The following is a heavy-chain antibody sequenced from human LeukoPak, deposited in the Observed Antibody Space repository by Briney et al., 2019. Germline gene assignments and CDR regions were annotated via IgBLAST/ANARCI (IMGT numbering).Heavy chain of an antibody. Sequence: GGSLRLSCTASGFTFSRYWMTWVRQGPGKGLEWVANIRQDGSDKYYVDSVKGRFSISRDNAKNSLYLQMNSLRAEDTAVYYCAREGFAAASDIWGQGTMVTVSS. CDR2: IRQDGSDK. V-gene: IGHV3-7*01. J-gene: IGHJ3*02. CDR1: GFTFSRYW. D-gene: IGHD2-15*01. CDR3: AREGFAAASDI.